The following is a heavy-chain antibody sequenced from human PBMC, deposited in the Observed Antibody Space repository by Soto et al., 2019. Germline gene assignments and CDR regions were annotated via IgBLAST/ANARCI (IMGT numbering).Heavy chain of an antibody. CDR3: ARVIRYRSSSGPFDY. J-gene: IGHJ4*02. CDR2: IYYSGST. V-gene: IGHV4-61*01. CDR1: GGSVSSGSYY. Sequence: PSETLSLTCTVSGGSVSSGSYYWSWIRQPPGKGLEWIGYIYYSGSTNYNPSLKSRVTISVDTSKNQFSLKLSSVTAADTAVYYCARVIRYRSSSGPFDYWGQGNLVTVSS. D-gene: IGHD6-6*01.